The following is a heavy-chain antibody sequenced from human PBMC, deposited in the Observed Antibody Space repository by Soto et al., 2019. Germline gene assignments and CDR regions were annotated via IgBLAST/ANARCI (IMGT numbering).Heavy chain of an antibody. CDR2: IYYSGST. Sequence: SETLSLTCTVSGGSISSGGYHWSWIRQHPGKGLEWIGYIYYSGSTYCNPSLKSRVTISEDTSKNQFSLKLSSVTAADTAVYYCARAIVARRTSITMVRGVMGGMDVWGQGTTVTVSS. J-gene: IGHJ6*02. V-gene: IGHV4-31*03. CDR3: ARAIVARRTSITMVRGVMGGMDV. CDR1: GGSISSGGYH. D-gene: IGHD3-10*01.